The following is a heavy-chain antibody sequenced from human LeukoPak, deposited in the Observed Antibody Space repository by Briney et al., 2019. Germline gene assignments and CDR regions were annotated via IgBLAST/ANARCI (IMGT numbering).Heavy chain of an antibody. D-gene: IGHD3-3*01. V-gene: IGHV3-21*04. CDR3: AKRSPLWNYMDV. CDR2: ISSSSSYI. J-gene: IGHJ6*03. CDR1: GFTFSSYS. Sequence: GGSLRLSCAASGFTFSSYSMNWVRQAPGKGLEWVSSISSSSSYIYYADSVKGRFTISRDNAKNSLYLQMNSLRAEDTAVYYCAKRSPLWNYMDVWGKGTTVTISS.